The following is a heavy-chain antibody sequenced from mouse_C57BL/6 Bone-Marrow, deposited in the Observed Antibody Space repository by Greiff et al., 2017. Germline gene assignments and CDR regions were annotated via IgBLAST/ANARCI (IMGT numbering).Heavy chain of an antibody. CDR3: ARGGRWCTWFAY. CDR2: ISNGGGST. J-gene: IGHJ3*01. V-gene: IGHV5-12*01. Sequence: EVQGVESGGGLVQPGGSLKLSCAASGFTFSDYYMYWVRQTPEKRLEWVAYISNGGGSTYYPDTVKGRFTISRDNAKNTLYLQMSRLKSEDSAMDYCARGGRWCTWFAYWGQGTLVTVSA. CDR1: GFTFSDYY. D-gene: IGHD1-1*02.